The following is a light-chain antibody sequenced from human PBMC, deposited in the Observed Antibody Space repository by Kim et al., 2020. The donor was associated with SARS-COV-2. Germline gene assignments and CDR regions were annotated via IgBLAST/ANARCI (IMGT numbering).Light chain of an antibody. CDR2: RNN. CDR1: NSNIRANY. J-gene: IGLJ3*02. Sequence: QSVLTQPPSASGTPGQRVTISCSGSNSNIRANYVYWYQQLPGTAPRLLMYRNNQRPSGVPDRFSGSKSGTSASLAISGLRSEDEADYYCAAWDDSLSGPVFGGGTKVTVL. CDR3: AAWDDSLSGPV. V-gene: IGLV1-47*01.